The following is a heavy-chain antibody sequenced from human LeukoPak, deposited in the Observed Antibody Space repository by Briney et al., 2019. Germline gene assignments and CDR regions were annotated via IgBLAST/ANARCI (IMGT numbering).Heavy chain of an antibody. CDR2: IKQHRSEK. J-gene: IGHJ4*02. D-gene: IGHD4/OR15-4a*01. CDR3: ARDPVAADDCTNYMGRVFDY. Sequence: GGSLTLLCKVSGFTLSSHWMIGLRHSPGKGLEGVANIKQHRSEKYYVDSVTGRFTISRDNAKNPLYLQMSSLRVEDTAVYYCARDPVAADDCTNYMGRVFDYWGQGALVTVSS. V-gene: IGHV3-7*01. CDR1: GFTLSSHW.